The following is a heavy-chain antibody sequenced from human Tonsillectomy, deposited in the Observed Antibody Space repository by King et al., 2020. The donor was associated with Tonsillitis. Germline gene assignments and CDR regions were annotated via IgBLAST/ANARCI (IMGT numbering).Heavy chain of an antibody. J-gene: IGHJ4*02. CDR1: GGSFSGYY. D-gene: IGHD3-16*01. V-gene: IGHV4-34*01. Sequence: QVKLQQWGGGLLKPSETLSLNCVVYGGSFSGYYWTWVRQPPGKGLEWIGETNHRGSSDHNPSLESRVSMSVDTSKNEVSLKLSSVTAADTGVYYCARRLVSMTTSGGALGQFDIWGQGALVTVFS. CDR3: ARRLVSMTTSGGALGQFDI. CDR2: TNHRGSS.